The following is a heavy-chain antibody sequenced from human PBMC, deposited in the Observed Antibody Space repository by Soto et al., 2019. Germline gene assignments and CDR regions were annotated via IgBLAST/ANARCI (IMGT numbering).Heavy chain of an antibody. CDR2: ISYSGNTI. CDR1: GFTFSNYE. J-gene: IGHJ6*02. Sequence: PGGSLRLSCAASGFTFSNYEMNWVRQAPGKGLEWLSYISYSGNTIYYADSVKGRFTISRDNAKNSLYLQMNSLRAGDTAVYYCARGLLRSSYYYYYGMDVWGQGTTVTVSS. V-gene: IGHV3-48*03. CDR3: ARGLLRSSYYYYYGMDV. D-gene: IGHD4-17*01.